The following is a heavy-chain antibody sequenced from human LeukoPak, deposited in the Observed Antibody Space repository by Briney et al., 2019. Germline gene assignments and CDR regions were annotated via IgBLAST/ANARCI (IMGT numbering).Heavy chain of an antibody. CDR1: CGSFSGYY. CDR3: ARDQRDYDFWSGPSNYYYGMDV. J-gene: IGHJ6*02. V-gene: IGHV4-34*01. CDR2: INHSRST. D-gene: IGHD3-3*01. Sequence: SETLSLTCAVYCGSFSGYYWSWIRQPPGTGLEWIGEINHSRSTNYNPSLKSRVTISVDTSKNQFSLKLSSVTAADTAVYYCARDQRDYDFWSGPSNYYYGMDVWGQGTTVTVSS.